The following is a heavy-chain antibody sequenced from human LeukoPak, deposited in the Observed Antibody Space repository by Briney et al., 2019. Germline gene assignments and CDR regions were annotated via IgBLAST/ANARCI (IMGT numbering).Heavy chain of an antibody. CDR2: INPNSGGT. Sequence: ASMKVSCKASGYTFTGYYMHWVRQAPGQGLEWMGWINPNSGGTNYAQKFQGRVTMTRDTSISTAYMELSRLRSDDTAVYYCARARGIAAAGYGMDVWGQGTTVTVSS. CDR3: ARARGIAAAGYGMDV. V-gene: IGHV1-2*02. J-gene: IGHJ6*02. D-gene: IGHD6-13*01. CDR1: GYTFTGYY.